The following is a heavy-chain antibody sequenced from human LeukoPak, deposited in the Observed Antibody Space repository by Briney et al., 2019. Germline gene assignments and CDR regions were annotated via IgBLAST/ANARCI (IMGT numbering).Heavy chain of an antibody. D-gene: IGHD1-20*01. V-gene: IGHV3-30-3*01. J-gene: IGHJ6*02. CDR3: ARRGNWNGGYYYGMDV. CDR1: GFTFSSYA. Sequence: GGSLRLSCSASGFTFSSYAMHWVRQAPGKGLEWVAVISYDGSNKYYADSVKGRFTISRDNSKNTLYLQMNSLRAEDTAVYYCARRGNWNGGYYYGMDVWGQGTTVTVSS. CDR2: ISYDGSNK.